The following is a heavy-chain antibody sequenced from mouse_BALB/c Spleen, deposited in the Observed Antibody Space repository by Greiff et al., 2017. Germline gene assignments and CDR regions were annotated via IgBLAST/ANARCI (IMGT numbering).Heavy chain of an antibody. CDR3: ARGCDYDEGDNYAMGY. J-gene: IGHJ4*01. CDR2: IDPANGNT. V-gene: IGHV14-3*02. D-gene: IGHD2-13*01. Sequence: EVQLQQSGAELVKPGASVKLSCTASGFNIKDTYMHWVKQRPEQGLEWIGRIDPANGNTKYDPKFQGKATITADTSSNTAYLQLSSLTSEDTAVYYCARGCDYDEGDNYAMGYWGQGTSVTVSS. CDR1: GFNIKDTY.